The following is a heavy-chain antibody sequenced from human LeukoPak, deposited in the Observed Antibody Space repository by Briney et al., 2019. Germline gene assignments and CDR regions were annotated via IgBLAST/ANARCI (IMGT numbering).Heavy chain of an antibody. CDR1: GGSISSSSYY. CDR3: ARLYYDSSGYYQICYFDY. J-gene: IGHJ4*02. D-gene: IGHD3-22*01. CDR2: IYYRGST. V-gene: IGHV4-39*01. Sequence: SETLSLTCTVSGGSISSSSYYWGWIRKPPGKGLEWIGSIYYRGSTYYNPSLKSRVTISVDTSKNQFSLNLSSVTAADTAVYYCARLYYDSSGYYQICYFDYWGQGTLVTVSS.